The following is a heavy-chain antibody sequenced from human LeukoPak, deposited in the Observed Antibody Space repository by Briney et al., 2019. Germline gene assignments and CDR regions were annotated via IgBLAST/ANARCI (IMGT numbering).Heavy chain of an antibody. CDR2: IRSTGDST. V-gene: IGHV3-23*01. CDR1: GFTFCSYA. Sequence: GGSLRLSCAASGFTFCSYAITWVRQAPGKGLEWVSSIRSTGDSTFYADSVKGRFTISRDNSKNTVYLLMNSLRTEDTAVYYCAKREFDSSDFDYWGQGTLVTVSS. CDR3: AKREFDSSDFDY. D-gene: IGHD6-6*01. J-gene: IGHJ4*02.